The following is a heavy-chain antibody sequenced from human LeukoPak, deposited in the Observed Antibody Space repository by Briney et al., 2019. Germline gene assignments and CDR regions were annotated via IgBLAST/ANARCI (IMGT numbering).Heavy chain of an antibody. CDR1: GYTFTSYA. CDR2: IIPILGIA. D-gene: IGHD2-2*02. V-gene: IGHV1-69*04. Sequence: GASVKVSCKASGYTFTSYAISWVRQAPGQGLEWMGRIIPILGIANYAQKFQGRVTITADKSTSTAYMELSSLRSEDTAVYYCASGDDCSSTSCYKGGYYYYYGMDVWGQGTTVTVSS. CDR3: ASGDDCSSTSCYKGGYYYYYGMDV. J-gene: IGHJ6*02.